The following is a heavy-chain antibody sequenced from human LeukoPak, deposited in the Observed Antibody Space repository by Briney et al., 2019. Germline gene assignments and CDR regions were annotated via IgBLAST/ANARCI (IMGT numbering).Heavy chain of an antibody. J-gene: IGHJ3*02. D-gene: IGHD3-22*01. V-gene: IGHV4-59*12. Sequence: PSETLSLTCTVSGGSISSYYWSWIRQPPGKGLEWIGYIYYSGSTNYNPSLKSRVTISVDTSKNQFSLKLSSVTAADTAVYYCARGGEYYYDRGDDAFDIWGQGTMVTVSS. CDR1: GGSISSYY. CDR3: ARGGEYYYDRGDDAFDI. CDR2: IYYSGST.